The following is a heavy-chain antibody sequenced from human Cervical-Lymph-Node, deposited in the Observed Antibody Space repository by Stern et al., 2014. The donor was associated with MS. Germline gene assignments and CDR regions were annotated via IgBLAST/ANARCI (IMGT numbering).Heavy chain of an antibody. CDR3: AKGAVVLVAADSRVKDYYGMDV. CDR1: GFPFTAYG. CDR2: ISYDGTKH. D-gene: IGHD2-8*02. Sequence: VQLVESGGGVVQPGMSLRLSCAASGFPFTAYGMNWVRLAPGKGLEWVAVISYDGTKHYHAESVKGRFTISRDNSKNTLYLQMKSLRTEDTAVYYCAKGAVVLVAADSRVKDYYGMDVWGQGTTVTVSS. V-gene: IGHV3-30*18. J-gene: IGHJ6*02.